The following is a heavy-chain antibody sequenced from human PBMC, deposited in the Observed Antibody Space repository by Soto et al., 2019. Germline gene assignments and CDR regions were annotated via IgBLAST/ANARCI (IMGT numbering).Heavy chain of an antibody. CDR3: ARDLGYDSSGYYFGY. Sequence: ASVKVSCKASGYTFTSYAMHWVRQAPGQRLEWMGWINAGNGNTKYSQKFQGRVTITRDTSTSTAYMELSSLRSEDTAVYYCARDLGYDSSGYYFGYWGQGTLVTVSS. V-gene: IGHV1-3*01. CDR2: INAGNGNT. J-gene: IGHJ4*02. D-gene: IGHD3-22*01. CDR1: GYTFTSYA.